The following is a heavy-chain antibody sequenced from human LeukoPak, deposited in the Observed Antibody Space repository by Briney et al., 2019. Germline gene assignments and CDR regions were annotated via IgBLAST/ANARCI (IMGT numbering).Heavy chain of an antibody. D-gene: IGHD2-2*02. Sequence: SETLPLTCTVSGGSISSSSYYWGWIRQPPGKGLEWIGSIYYSGSTYYNPSLKSRVTISVDTSKNQFSLKLSSVTAADTAVYNCASQSLGYCSSTSCYKDYWGQGTLVTVSS. CDR1: GGSISSSSYY. CDR3: ASQSLGYCSSTSCYKDY. V-gene: IGHV4-39*01. J-gene: IGHJ4*02. CDR2: IYYSGST.